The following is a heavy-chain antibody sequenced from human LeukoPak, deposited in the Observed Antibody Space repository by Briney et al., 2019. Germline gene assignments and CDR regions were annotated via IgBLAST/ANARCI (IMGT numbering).Heavy chain of an antibody. V-gene: IGHV1-8*01. Sequence: GASVKVSCKASGYTFTSYDINGVRQATGQGLEWMGWMNPNSGNTGYAQKFQGRVTMTRNTSISTAYMELSSLRSEDTAVYYCARATYYGSGSSSYYYGMDVWGQGTTVTVSS. CDR1: GYTFTSYD. CDR2: MNPNSGNT. D-gene: IGHD3-10*01. J-gene: IGHJ6*02. CDR3: ARATYYGSGSSSYYYGMDV.